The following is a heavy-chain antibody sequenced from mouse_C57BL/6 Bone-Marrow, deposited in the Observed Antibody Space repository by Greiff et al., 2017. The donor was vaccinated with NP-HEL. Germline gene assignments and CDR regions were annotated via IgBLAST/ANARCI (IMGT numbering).Heavy chain of an antibody. D-gene: IGHD2-4*01. J-gene: IGHJ2*01. CDR2: ISDGGSYT. CDR1: GFTFSSYA. Sequence: EVMLVESGGGLVKPGGSLKLSCAASGFTFSSYAMSWVRQTPEKRLEWVATISDGGSYTYYPDNVKGRFTISRDNAKNNLYLQMSHLKSEDTAMYYCARGGDYDDFDYWGQGTTLTVSS. V-gene: IGHV5-4*03. CDR3: ARGGDYDDFDY.